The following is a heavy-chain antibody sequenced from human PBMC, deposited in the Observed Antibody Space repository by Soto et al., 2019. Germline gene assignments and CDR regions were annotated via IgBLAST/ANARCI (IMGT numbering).Heavy chain of an antibody. D-gene: IGHD5-12*01. CDR3: VRGGYVHAFDY. V-gene: IGHV4-59*01. J-gene: IGHJ4*02. CDR2: IYYSGNT. Sequence: SETLSLTCTVSGGSIIYYYWGWIRQPPGKGLEWIGSIYYSGNTHYNPSLKSRVTISVDTSMNQFSLNLDSVTAVDSAVYYCVRGGYVHAFDYWGQGALVTVSS. CDR1: GGSIIYYY.